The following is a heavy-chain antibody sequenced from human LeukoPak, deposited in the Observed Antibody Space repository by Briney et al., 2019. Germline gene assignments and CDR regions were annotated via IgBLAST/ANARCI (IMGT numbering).Heavy chain of an antibody. J-gene: IGHJ1*01. CDR3: ANRRGTAMLFEY. V-gene: IGHV3-48*01. CDR1: RFTFSSYS. CDR2: ISSTSGTI. D-gene: IGHD5-18*01. Sequence: GGSLRLSCAASRFTFSSYSMNWVRQAPGKGLEWLSYISSTSGTIYYADSVKGRFTISRDNAKNSLYLQMNSLRAEDTAVYYCANRRGTAMLFEYWGQGTLVTVSS.